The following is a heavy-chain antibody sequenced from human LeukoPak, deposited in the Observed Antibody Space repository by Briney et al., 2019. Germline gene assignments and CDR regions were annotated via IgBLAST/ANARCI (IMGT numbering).Heavy chain of an antibody. CDR2: IYYSGNT. V-gene: IGHV4-39*01. D-gene: IGHD3-10*01. CDR3: ARRYGSGSYYNEFDY. Sequence: SETLSLTCTVSGVSISSSNSYWGWIRQPPGKGLEWIGSIYYSGNTYYNASLKSQVSISIDTSKNQFSLKLTSVTAADTAVYYCARRYGSGSYYNEFDYWGQGTLVTVSS. CDR1: GVSISSSNSY. J-gene: IGHJ4*02.